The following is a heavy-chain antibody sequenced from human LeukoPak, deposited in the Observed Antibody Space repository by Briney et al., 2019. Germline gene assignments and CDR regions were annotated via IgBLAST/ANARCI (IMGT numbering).Heavy chain of an antibody. CDR2: ISWNSGSI. CDR3: AKASGSGYYFFFDH. D-gene: IGHD2/OR15-2a*01. J-gene: IGHJ4*02. CDR1: GFTFDDYA. Sequence: GGSLRLSCAASGFTFDDYAMHWVRQGPGKGLEWVSGISWNSGSIGYADSVKGRFTISRDNAKNSLYLRMNSLRAEDMALYYCAKASGSGYYFFFDHWGQGTLVTVSS. V-gene: IGHV3-9*03.